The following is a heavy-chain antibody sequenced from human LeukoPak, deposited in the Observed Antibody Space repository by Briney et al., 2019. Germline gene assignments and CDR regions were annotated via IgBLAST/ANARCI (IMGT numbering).Heavy chain of an antibody. CDR3: ARDEGSGYPSDY. D-gene: IGHD3-22*01. CDR1: GFTLSGFT. J-gene: IGHJ4*02. CDR2: ISSRSNYI. V-gene: IGHV3-21*01. Sequence: GGSLRLSCAVSGFTLSGFTMNWVRQTPGKGLEWVSSISSRSNYIYYADSVKGRFTISRDNAKNSLYLQMNSLRAEDTAVYYCARDEGSGYPSDYWGQGTLVTVSS.